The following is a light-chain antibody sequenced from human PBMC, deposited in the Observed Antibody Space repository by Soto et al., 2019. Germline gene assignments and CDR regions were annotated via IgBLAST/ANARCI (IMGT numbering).Light chain of an antibody. CDR3: TSYTRDTALV. Sequence: QSVLTQPASVSGSPGQSTTISFTGTSSDVGTYNYVSWYQHHPGKAPKLIIYEVSNRPSGVSNRFSGSKSGSTASLTISGLQAEDGADYHCTSYTRDTALVFGTGTKVTVL. V-gene: IGLV2-14*01. CDR2: EVS. J-gene: IGLJ1*01. CDR1: SSDVGTYNY.